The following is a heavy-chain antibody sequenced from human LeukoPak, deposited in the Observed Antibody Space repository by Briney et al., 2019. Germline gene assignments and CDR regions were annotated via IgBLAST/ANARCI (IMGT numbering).Heavy chain of an antibody. D-gene: IGHD3-22*01. CDR2: IKQDGSEK. CDR1: GFTFSSYW. V-gene: IGHV3-7*04. CDR3: ARGPSHYYDSSGYYYVTAFDI. Sequence: PGGSLRLSCAASGFTFSSYWMSWVRQAPGKGLEWVANIKQDGSEKYYVDSVKGRFTISRDNAKNSLYLQMNSLRAEDTAVYYCARGPSHYYDSSGYYYVTAFDIWGQGTMVTVSS. J-gene: IGHJ3*02.